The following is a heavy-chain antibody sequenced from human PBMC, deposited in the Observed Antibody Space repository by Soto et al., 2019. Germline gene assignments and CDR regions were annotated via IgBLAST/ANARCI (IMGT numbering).Heavy chain of an antibody. CDR2: IYATGTT. J-gene: IGHJ5*02. D-gene: IGHD1-1*01. CDR3: VRDGTKTLRDWFDH. CDR1: GSSISGFY. Sequence: XETLSLTCTVAGSSISGFYWSWIRKSAGKGLEWIGRIYATGTTDYNPSLKSRVMMSVDTSKKQFSLKLRSVTAADTAVYYCVRDGTKTLRDWFDHRGQGVSVTVSS. V-gene: IGHV4-4*07.